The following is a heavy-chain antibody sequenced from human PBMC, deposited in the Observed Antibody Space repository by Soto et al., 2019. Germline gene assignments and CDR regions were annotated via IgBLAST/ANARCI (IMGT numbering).Heavy chain of an antibody. D-gene: IGHD3-9*01. Sequence: QITLKESGPTLVKPTQTLTLTCNVSGFSLNTSGVCVGWIRQPPGKALEWLALIYWNDDKRYRPSLNSSLTITKDTSKSQVILTMTNMDPVDTATYYCAHKRGYFDWFIVFDPWRQGTLVTVSS. CDR3: AHKRGYFDWFIVFDP. J-gene: IGHJ5*02. CDR2: IYWNDDK. CDR1: GFSLNTSGVC. V-gene: IGHV2-5*01.